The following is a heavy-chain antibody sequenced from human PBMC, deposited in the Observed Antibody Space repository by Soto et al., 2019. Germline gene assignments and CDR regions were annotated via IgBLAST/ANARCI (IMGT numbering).Heavy chain of an antibody. J-gene: IGHJ6*02. Sequence: EVQLVESGGGLVQPGGSLRLSCAASGFTVSGNYVTWVRQAPGKGLEWVSVIYTDDNIYYADSVTGRFTISRDNSKNTFYLQMNRLRVEDTAVYFCATELIAKYRMDVWGQGTTVTVSS. V-gene: IGHV3-53*01. CDR1: GFTVSGNY. CDR3: ATELIAKYRMDV. CDR2: IYTDDNI. D-gene: IGHD2-21*01.